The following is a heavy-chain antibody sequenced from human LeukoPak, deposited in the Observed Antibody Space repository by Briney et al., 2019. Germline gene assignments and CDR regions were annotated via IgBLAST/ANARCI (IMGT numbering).Heavy chain of an antibody. CDR3: ARHSRPGYGDYENAFDI. Sequence: PSETLSLTCAVYGGSFSGYYCSWIRQPPGKGLEWIGEINHSGSTNHNPSLKSRVTISGDTSKNQFSLKLTSVTAADTAVYYCARHSRPGYGDYENAFDIWGQGTMVTVSS. V-gene: IGHV4-34*01. D-gene: IGHD5-12*01. J-gene: IGHJ3*02. CDR2: INHSGST. CDR1: GGSFSGYY.